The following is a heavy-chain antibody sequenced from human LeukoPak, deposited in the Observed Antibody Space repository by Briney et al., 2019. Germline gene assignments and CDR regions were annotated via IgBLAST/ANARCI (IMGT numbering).Heavy chain of an antibody. CDR1: GFTFSSYS. CDR3: AREGGPYSSGWYTFYYYYYGMDV. Sequence: KPGGSLRLSCAASGFTFSSYSMNWVRQAPGKGLEWVSSISSGSSYIYYADSVKGRFTISRDNAKNSLYLQMNSLRAEDTAVYYCAREGGPYSSGWYTFYYYYYGMDVWGQGTTVTVSS. D-gene: IGHD6-19*01. J-gene: IGHJ6*02. CDR2: ISSGSSYI. V-gene: IGHV3-21*01.